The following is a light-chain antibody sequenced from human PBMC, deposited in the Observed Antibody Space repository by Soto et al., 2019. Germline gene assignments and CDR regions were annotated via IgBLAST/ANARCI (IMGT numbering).Light chain of an antibody. J-gene: IGKJ4*01. Sequence: EVVLTQSPVTLSLSPGEIATISCRASQSFRGLLAWYQQKPGQAPRLLIYDAYNRATGIPPRFSGSGSGTDFTLTISSLEPEDFAVYYCQQRSNWPPTFGGGTKVDI. CDR2: DAY. CDR1: QSFRGL. V-gene: IGKV3-11*01. CDR3: QQRSNWPPT.